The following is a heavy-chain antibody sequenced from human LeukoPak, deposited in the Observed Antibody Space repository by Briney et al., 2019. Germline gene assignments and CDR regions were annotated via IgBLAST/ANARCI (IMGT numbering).Heavy chain of an antibody. CDR2: MNPNSGNT. CDR1: GYTFTSYD. CDR3: ARSRAHRYSSSWYSFPY. J-gene: IGHJ4*02. D-gene: IGHD6-13*01. Sequence: GESLKISCKASGYTFTSYDINWVRQATGQGLEWMGWMNPNSGNTGYAQKFQGRVTMTRNTSISTAYMELSSLRSEDTAVYYCARSRAHRYSSSWYSFPYWGQGTLVTVSS. V-gene: IGHV1-8*01.